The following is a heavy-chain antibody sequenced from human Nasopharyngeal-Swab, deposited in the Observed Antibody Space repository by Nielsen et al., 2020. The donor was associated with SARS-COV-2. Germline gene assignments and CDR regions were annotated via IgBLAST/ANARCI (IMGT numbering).Heavy chain of an antibody. CDR2: ISSSSSYI. V-gene: IGHV3-21*01. CDR1: GFTFSSYS. J-gene: IGHJ3*02. CDR3: ARDRDGWERRDAFDI. Sequence: GESLKISCAASGFTFSSYSMNWVRQAPGKGLEWVSFISSSSSYIYYADSVKGRFTISRDNAKNSLYLQMNSLRAEDTAVYYCARDRDGWERRDAFDIWGQGTMVTVSS. D-gene: IGHD1-26*01.